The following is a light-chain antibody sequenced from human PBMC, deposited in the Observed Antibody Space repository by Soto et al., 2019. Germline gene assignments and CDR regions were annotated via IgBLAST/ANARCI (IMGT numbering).Light chain of an antibody. Sequence: QSVLTQPPSASGTPGQRVTISCSGGRSNIGSNYVYWYQQFPGTAPKLLIFKNDQRPSGVPDRFSGSKSGTSASLAISGLRSEDEADFYCITWDDTLRSVVFGGGTKLTVL. J-gene: IGLJ2*01. V-gene: IGLV1-47*01. CDR3: ITWDDTLRSVV. CDR2: KND. CDR1: RSNIGSNY.